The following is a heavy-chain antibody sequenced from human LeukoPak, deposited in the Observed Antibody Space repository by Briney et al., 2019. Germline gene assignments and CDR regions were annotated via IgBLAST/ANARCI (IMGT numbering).Heavy chain of an antibody. D-gene: IGHD3-10*01. V-gene: IGHV3-30*02. Sequence: PGGSLRLSRAASGFTFSGYGMHWVRQAPGKGLEWVAFIRYDGSNKYYADSVKGRFTISRDNSKNTLYLQMNSLRAEDTAVYYCAKDWRRGSGFDYWGQGTLVTVSS. CDR1: GFTFSGYG. CDR3: AKDWRRGSGFDY. J-gene: IGHJ4*02. CDR2: IRYDGSNK.